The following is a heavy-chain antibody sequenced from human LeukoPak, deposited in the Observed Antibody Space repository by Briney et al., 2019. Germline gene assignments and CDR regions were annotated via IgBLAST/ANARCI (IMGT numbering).Heavy chain of an antibody. J-gene: IGHJ5*02. D-gene: IGHD4-17*01. CDR3: ARLTTVTTSRWFDP. CDR1: GYTFTSYG. Sequence: ASVKVSCKASGYTFTSYGISWVRQSPGQGLEWTGWSSAYNGNTNDAQKLQGRVTMTTDTSTSTAYMELRSLRSDDTAVYYCARLTTVTTSRWFDPWGQGTLVTVSS. V-gene: IGHV1-18*04. CDR2: SSAYNGNT.